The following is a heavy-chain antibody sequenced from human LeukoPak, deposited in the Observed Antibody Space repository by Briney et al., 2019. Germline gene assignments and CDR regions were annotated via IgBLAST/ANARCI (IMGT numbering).Heavy chain of an antibody. CDR3: ARLFGVRGSGYMDV. CDR1: GGAIKGSY. D-gene: IGHD3-10*01. CDR2: IYYSGAT. V-gene: IGHV4-59*01. J-gene: IGHJ6*02. Sequence: TSPDTLSLICTVSGGAIKGSYWTWIRQPQGKGLECIGYIYYSGATNYNPSLKRRVTISVDTSSNQFSLRLRSVTAADTAVYYCARLFGVRGSGYMDVWGQGTTVTVSS.